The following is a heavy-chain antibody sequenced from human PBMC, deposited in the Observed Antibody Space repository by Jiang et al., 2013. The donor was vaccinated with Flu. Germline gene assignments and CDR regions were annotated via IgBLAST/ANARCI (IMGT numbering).Heavy chain of an antibody. D-gene: IGHD2-15*01. CDR1: SDSISSGNYY. CDR2: IYYSGST. CDR3: ARDVYCAGGSCHRLDAFDI. Sequence: LLKPSETLSLTCTVSSDSISSGNYYWGWVRQSPGKGLEWIGSIYYSGSTYYNPSLKSRVSISVDTSKNQFSLRLSSVTAADTAVYYCARDVYCAGGSCHRLDAFDIWGQGTMVTVSS. V-gene: IGHV4-39*07. J-gene: IGHJ3*02.